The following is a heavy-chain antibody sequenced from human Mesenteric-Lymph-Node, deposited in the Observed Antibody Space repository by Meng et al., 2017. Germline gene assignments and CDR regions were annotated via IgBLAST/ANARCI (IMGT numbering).Heavy chain of an antibody. CDR2: THYSGTT. D-gene: IGHD5-12*01. J-gene: IGHJ4*02. CDR1: GGSISSGGYY. Sequence: VQMRESGPGLVKPSQTLSLTCTVSGGSISSGGYYWSWIRQPPGKGLEWIGYTHYSGTTYYNPSLKSRIAISLDTPKNQFSLNLNSVTAADAAVYYCARDSPGGYGYFDSWGQGTLVTVSS. V-gene: IGHV4-30-4*01. CDR3: ARDSPGGYGYFDS.